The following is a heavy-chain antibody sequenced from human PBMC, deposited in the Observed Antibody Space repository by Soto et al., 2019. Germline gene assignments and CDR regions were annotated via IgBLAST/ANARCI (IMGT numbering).Heavy chain of an antibody. CDR1: GGSISSYH. J-gene: IGHJ4*02. CDR3: ARGKAGAEGGDYFDY. CDR2: IYYSGST. Sequence: SETLSLTCTVSGGSISSYHWSWIRQPPGKGLEWIGYIYYSGSTNYNPSLKSRVTISVDTSKNQFSLKLSSVTAADTAVYYCARGKAGAEGGDYFDYGGRGPRVTVSS. V-gene: IGHV4-59*01. D-gene: IGHD6-19*01.